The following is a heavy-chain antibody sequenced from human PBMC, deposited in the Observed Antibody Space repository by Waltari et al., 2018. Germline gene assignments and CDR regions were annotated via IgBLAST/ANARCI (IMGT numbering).Heavy chain of an antibody. Sequence: QVQLQESGPGLVKPSETLSLTCTVSGYSISSGYYWGWIRQPPGKGLEWIGSIYHSGSTYYNPSRKSRVTISVDTSKNQFSLKLSSVTAADTAVYYCARVVGATFDYWGQGTLVTVSS. CDR2: IYHSGST. V-gene: IGHV4-38-2*02. CDR1: GYSISSGYY. CDR3: ARVVGATFDY. D-gene: IGHD1-26*01. J-gene: IGHJ4*02.